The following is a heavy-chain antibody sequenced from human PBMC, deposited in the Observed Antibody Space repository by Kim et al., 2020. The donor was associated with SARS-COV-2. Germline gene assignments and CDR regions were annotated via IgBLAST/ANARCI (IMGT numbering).Heavy chain of an antibody. CDR3: ARLGGDYGGNSDY. V-gene: IGHV4-39*01. J-gene: IGHJ4*02. D-gene: IGHD4-17*01. Sequence: YNPSLKSRVTISVDTSKNQFSLKLSSVTAADTAVYYCARLGGDYGGNSDYWGQGTLVTVSS.